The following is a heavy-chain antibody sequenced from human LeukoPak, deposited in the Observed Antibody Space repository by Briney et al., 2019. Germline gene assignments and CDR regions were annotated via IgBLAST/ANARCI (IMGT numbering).Heavy chain of an antibody. CDR1: GGSISSSSYY. CDR3: ARDTGPGLRYFDWFKGGWFDP. D-gene: IGHD3-9*01. V-gene: IGHV4-39*07. Sequence: SETLSLTCTVSGGSISSSSYYWGWMRQPPGKGLEGIGSLYYSGSTYYNPSLKSRVTISVDTSKNQFSLKLSSVTAADTAVYYCARDTGPGLRYFDWFKGGWFDPWGQGTLVTVSS. CDR2: LYYSGST. J-gene: IGHJ5*02.